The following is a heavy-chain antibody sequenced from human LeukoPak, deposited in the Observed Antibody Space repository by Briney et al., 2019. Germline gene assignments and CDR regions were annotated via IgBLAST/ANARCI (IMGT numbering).Heavy chain of an antibody. V-gene: IGHV3-74*01. CDR3: ARAGGYSYSSFDY. Sequence: GGSLRLSCAASGFTFSSYWMHWVRQAPGKGLVWVSRINSDGSSTSYADSVKGRFTISGDNAKNTLYLQMNSLRAEDTAVYYCARAGGYSYSSFDYWGQGTLVTVSP. CDR1: GFTFSSYW. D-gene: IGHD5-18*01. CDR2: INSDGSST. J-gene: IGHJ4*02.